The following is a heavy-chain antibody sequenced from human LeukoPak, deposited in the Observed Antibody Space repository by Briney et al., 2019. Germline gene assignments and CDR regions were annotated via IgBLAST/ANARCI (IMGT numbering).Heavy chain of an antibody. CDR1: GGSFSGYY. J-gene: IGHJ4*02. Sequence: PSETLSLTCAVYGGSFSGYYWSWIRQPPGKGLEWIGEINHSGSTNYNPSLKSRVTISVDTSKNQFSLKLSSVTAADTAVYYCASRGTQYHFDYWGQGTLVTVSS. D-gene: IGHD2-2*01. CDR3: ASRGTQYHFDY. CDR2: INHSGST. V-gene: IGHV4-34*01.